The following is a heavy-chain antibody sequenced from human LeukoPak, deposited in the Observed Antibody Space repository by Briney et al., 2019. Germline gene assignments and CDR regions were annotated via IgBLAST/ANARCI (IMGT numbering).Heavy chain of an antibody. CDR3: ARDALAAAHYYDSSGYYLKAFDI. Sequence: SETLSLTCTVSGYSISSGYYWGWIRQPPGKGLEWIGSIYHSGSTYYNPSLKSRVTISVDTSKNQFSLKLSSVTAADTAVYYCARDALAAAHYYDSSGYYLKAFDIWGQGTMVTVSS. CDR2: IYHSGST. CDR1: GYSISSGYY. V-gene: IGHV4-38-2*02. D-gene: IGHD3-22*01. J-gene: IGHJ3*02.